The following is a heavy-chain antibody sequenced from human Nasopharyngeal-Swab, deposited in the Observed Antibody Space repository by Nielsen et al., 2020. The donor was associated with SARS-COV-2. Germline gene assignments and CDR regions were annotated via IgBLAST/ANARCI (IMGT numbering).Heavy chain of an antibody. CDR1: GFIFSASA. J-gene: IGHJ4*02. V-gene: IGHV3-73*01. Sequence: GESLKISCAASGFIFSASAMHWVRKAPGKGLEWLGRIGGKDHNYATTYGASVKGRFTISRDDSKNTAFLQMDSLKTEDTALYYCTTDFYFDYWGQGTLVTVSS. CDR3: TTDFYFDY. CDR2: IGGKDHNYAT.